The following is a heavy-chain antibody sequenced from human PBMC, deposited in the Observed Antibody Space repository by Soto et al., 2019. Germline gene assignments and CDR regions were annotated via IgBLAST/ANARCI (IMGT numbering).Heavy chain of an antibody. J-gene: IGHJ6*02. CDR1: GFTFSNSW. V-gene: IGHV3-74*01. CDR3: ATDGSYAHHV. Sequence: EVQLVESGGGLVQPGGSLRLSCTASGFTFSNSWMHWVRQASGKGLVWVSHIYSDGSITAYADSVKGRFTISRDNAKNTLYLQMNSLRVEDTAVYYCATDGSYAHHVRGRGTTVTVSS. D-gene: IGHD2-2*01. CDR2: IYSDGSIT.